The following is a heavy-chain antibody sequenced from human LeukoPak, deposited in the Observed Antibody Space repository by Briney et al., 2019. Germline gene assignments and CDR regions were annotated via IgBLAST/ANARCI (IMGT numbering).Heavy chain of an antibody. CDR3: ARAKPKNMVRGLIMRRESRYYFDY. D-gene: IGHD3-10*01. CDR2: ISSNGGST. V-gene: IGHV3-64*01. J-gene: IGHJ4*02. Sequence: GGSLRLSCAASGFTFSNYAMHWVRQAPGKGLEYVSAISSNGGSTYYANSVKGRFTISRDNSKSTLYIQMNSLRAEDTAVYYCARAKPKNMVRGLIMRRESRYYFDYWGQGTLVTVSS. CDR1: GFTFSNYA.